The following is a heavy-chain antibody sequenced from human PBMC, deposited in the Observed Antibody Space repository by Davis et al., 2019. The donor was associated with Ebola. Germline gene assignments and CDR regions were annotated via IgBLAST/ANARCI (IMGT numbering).Heavy chain of an antibody. CDR1: GGSISSYY. V-gene: IGHV4-4*07. CDR3: ATAYYDFWSSSYGWFDP. Sequence: SETLSLTCTVSGGSISSYYWSWIRQPAGKGLEWIGRIYTSGSTNYNPSLKSRVTMSVDTSKNQFSLKLSSVTAADTAVYYCATAYYDFWSSSYGWFDPWGQGTLVTVSS. CDR2: IYTSGST. J-gene: IGHJ5*02. D-gene: IGHD3-3*01.